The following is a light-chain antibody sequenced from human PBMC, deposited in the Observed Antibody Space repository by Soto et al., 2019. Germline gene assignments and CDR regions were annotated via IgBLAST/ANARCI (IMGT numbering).Light chain of an antibody. CDR3: QQTFSIPRT. V-gene: IGKV1-39*01. CDR2: ESS. CDR1: QNVRSY. J-gene: IGKJ1*01. Sequence: DMQLTQSPSSLSASVGDRVTITCRASQNVRSYLNWYQQKPGKAPKLLIYESSTLESGVPSKFSGDGYGTHFTLTIRSLQPEDFEIYYCQQTFSIPRTFGHGTKVDIK.